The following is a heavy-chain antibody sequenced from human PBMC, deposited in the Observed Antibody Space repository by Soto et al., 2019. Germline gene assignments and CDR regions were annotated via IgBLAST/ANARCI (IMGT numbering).Heavy chain of an antibody. V-gene: IGHV4-31*03. J-gene: IGHJ6*03. CDR1: GGSISSGGYY. CDR2: IYYSGST. D-gene: IGHD4-17*01. CDR3: ARQGDYGSEARYYYYMDV. Sequence: SETLSLTCTVSGGSISSGGYYWSWIRQHPGKGLEWIGYIYYSGSTYYNPSLKSRVTISVDTSKNQFSLKLSSVTAADTAVYYCARQGDYGSEARYYYYMDVWGKGTTVTVS.